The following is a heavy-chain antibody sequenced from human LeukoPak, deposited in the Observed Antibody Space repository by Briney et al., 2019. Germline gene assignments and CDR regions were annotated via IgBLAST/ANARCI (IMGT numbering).Heavy chain of an antibody. CDR1: GFTFSSYS. CDR3: ARGLPWGTDY. J-gene: IGHJ4*02. Sequence: GGSLRLSCAASGFTFSSYSMNWVRQAPGKGLEWVSSISSSSSYIYYADSVKGRFTISRDNAMNSLYLQMNSLRAEDTAVYYCARGLPWGTDYWGQGTLVTVSS. CDR2: ISSSSSYI. D-gene: IGHD1-26*01. V-gene: IGHV3-21*01.